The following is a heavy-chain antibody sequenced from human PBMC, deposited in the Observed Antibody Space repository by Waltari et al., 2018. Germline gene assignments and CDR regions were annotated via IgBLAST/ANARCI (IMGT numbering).Heavy chain of an antibody. V-gene: IGHV4-38-2*01. Sequence: QVQLQESGPGLVKPSETLSLTCAVSGYSISSGYYWGWIRQPPGKGLEWIGSIYHSGSTYYNPALKSRVTISVDTSKNQFSLKLSSVTAADTAVYYCARRVSSSLNWYFDLWGRGTLVTVSS. J-gene: IGHJ2*01. CDR1: GYSISSGYY. CDR3: ARRVSSSLNWYFDL. CDR2: IYHSGST. D-gene: IGHD6-6*01.